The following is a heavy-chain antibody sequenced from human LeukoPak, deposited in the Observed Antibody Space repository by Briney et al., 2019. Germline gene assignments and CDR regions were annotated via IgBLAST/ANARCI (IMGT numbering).Heavy chain of an antibody. J-gene: IGHJ4*02. CDR1: GFTFSSYA. CDR3: AKKLAGIVIDY. D-gene: IGHD1-26*01. Sequence: GGFLRLSCAASGFTFSSYAMSWVRQAPGRGLEWVSAISGSGGSTYYADSVKGRFTISRDNSKNTLYLQMNSLRAEDTAVYYCAKKLAGIVIDYWGQGTLVTVSS. CDR2: ISGSGGST. V-gene: IGHV3-23*01.